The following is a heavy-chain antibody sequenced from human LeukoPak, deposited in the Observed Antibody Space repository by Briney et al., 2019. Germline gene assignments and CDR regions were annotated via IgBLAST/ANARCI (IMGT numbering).Heavy chain of an antibody. Sequence: GGSLRLSCAASGFTFSSYEMNWVRQVPGKGLEWISYISSSSGTIYYADSVKGRFTISRDNAKNSLYLRMNSLRAEDTAVYYCAREPNFDYWGQGTRVTVSS. CDR2: ISSSSGTI. J-gene: IGHJ4*02. CDR1: GFTFSSYE. V-gene: IGHV3-48*03. CDR3: AREPNFDY.